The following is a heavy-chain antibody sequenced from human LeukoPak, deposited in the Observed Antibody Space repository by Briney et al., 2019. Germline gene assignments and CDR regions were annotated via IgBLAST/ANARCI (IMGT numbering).Heavy chain of an antibody. Sequence: GGSLRLSCAASGFTFSSYWMSWVRQAPGKGLEWVANIKQDGSEKYYVDSVKGRFTISRDNAKNSLYLQTNSLRAEDTAVYYCARSRPVITFGGVPYYFDYWGQGTLVTVSS. CDR3: ARSRPVITFGGVPYYFDY. CDR1: GFTFSSYW. V-gene: IGHV3-7*01. J-gene: IGHJ4*02. D-gene: IGHD3-16*01. CDR2: IKQDGSEK.